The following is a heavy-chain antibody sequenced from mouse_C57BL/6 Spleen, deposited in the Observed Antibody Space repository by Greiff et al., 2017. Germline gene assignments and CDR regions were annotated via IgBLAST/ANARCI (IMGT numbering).Heavy chain of an antibody. J-gene: IGHJ3*01. D-gene: IGHD4-1*01. Sequence: VQLQQSGPELVKPGASVKISCKASGYTFTDYYMNWVKQSHGKSLEWIGDINPNNGGTNYNQKFKGKATLTVDKSSSTAYMQLSSLTSEDSAVYYCAIRGGTAWFAYWGQGTLVTVSA. V-gene: IGHV1-26*01. CDR3: AIRGGTAWFAY. CDR2: INPNNGGT. CDR1: GYTFTDYY.